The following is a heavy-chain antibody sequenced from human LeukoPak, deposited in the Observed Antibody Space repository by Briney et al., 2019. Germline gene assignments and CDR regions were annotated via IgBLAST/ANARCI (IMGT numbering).Heavy chain of an antibody. D-gene: IGHD3-3*01. CDR2: IIPIFGTA. V-gene: IGHV1-69*05. Sequence: SVKVSCKASGGTFSSYAISWVRQAPGQGLEWMGGIIPIFGTANYTQKFQGRVTITTDESTSTAYMELSSLRSEDTAVYYCARAIVSITIFGVVTGFDPWGQGTLVTVSS. CDR1: GGTFSSYA. J-gene: IGHJ5*02. CDR3: ARAIVSITIFGVVTGFDP.